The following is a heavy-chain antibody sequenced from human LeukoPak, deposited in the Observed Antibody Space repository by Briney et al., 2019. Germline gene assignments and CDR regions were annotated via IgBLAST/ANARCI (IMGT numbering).Heavy chain of an antibody. D-gene: IGHD3-10*01. V-gene: IGHV1-8*01. CDR3: ARGTFGELLLDY. CDR1: GYTFTSYD. CDR2: MNPNSGNT. J-gene: IGHJ4*02. Sequence: ASVKVSCEASGYTFTSYDINWVRQATGQGREWMGWMNPNSGNTGYAQKFQGRVTMTRNTSISTAYMELSSLRSEDTAVYYCARGTFGELLLDYWGQGTLVTVSS.